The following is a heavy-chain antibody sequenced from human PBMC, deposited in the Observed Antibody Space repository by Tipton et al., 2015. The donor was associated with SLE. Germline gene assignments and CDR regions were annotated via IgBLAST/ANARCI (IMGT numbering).Heavy chain of an antibody. V-gene: IGHV3-23*01. J-gene: IGHJ3*01. Sequence: GSLRLSCTASGFTFSSYWMHWVRQAPGKGLEWVSGISGRATNTYYANSVKGRFTISRDNSKDILFLQMNSLRAEDSGLYYCAKGVLPAGHDAFDVWGHGTMVTVSS. D-gene: IGHD2-2*01. CDR3: AKGVLPAGHDAFDV. CDR2: ISGRATNT. CDR1: GFTFSSYW.